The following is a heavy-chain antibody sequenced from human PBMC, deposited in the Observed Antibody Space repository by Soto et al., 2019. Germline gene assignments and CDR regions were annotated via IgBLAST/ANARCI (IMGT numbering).Heavy chain of an antibody. Sequence: ASVKVSCKTSGYTFTVHSIHWVRQAPGQRLEWLGWVTAGSGYTDYSQNFQGRVTITRDTSASTAYMELRSLRSEDTAVYYCARENFPQSGSYYGFWGQGTLVTVSS. CDR1: GYTFTVHS. CDR2: VTAGSGYT. J-gene: IGHJ4*03. CDR3: ARENFPQSGSYYGF. V-gene: IGHV1-3*01.